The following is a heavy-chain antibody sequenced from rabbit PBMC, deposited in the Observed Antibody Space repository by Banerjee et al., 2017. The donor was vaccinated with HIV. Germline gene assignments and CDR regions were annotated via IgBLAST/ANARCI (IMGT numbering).Heavy chain of an antibody. D-gene: IGHD4-2*01. CDR3: ARKWCAGSGIYYFNL. CDR1: GFSFSGSYY. Sequence: QSLEESGGDLVKPGASLTLTCTASGFSFSGSYYMCWVRQAPGKGLEWIACIYAGTTYYASWAKGRFTISKTSSTTVTLQMTSLTAADTATYFCARKWCAGSGIYYFNLWGPGTLVTVS. CDR2: IYAGTT. J-gene: IGHJ4*01. V-gene: IGHV1S40*01.